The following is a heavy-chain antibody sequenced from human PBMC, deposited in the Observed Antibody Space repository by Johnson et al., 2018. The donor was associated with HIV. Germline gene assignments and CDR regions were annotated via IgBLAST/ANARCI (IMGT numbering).Heavy chain of an antibody. D-gene: IGHD7-27*01. V-gene: IGHV3-7*01. J-gene: IGHJ3*02. Sequence: VQLVESGGGLVQPGGSLRLSCAASGFTFSSYWMSWVRQAPGKGLEWVANIKQDGSEKYYVDSVKGRFTISSDNAKNSLYLQMNSLRAEDTAVYYCARVKSYGNWGSRKGGRESRAAFDIWGQGTMVTVSS. CDR2: IKQDGSEK. CDR1: GFTFSSYW. CDR3: ARVKSYGNWGSRKGGRESRAAFDI.